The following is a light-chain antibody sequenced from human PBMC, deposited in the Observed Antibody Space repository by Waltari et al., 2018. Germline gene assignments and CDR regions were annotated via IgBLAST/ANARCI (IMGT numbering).Light chain of an antibody. CDR2: WAS. CDR1: QTVLYSSNNKNY. CDR3: QQFYSAPYT. V-gene: IGKV4-1*01. Sequence: DIVMALSPNSLAVSLGERATIHCKSSQTVLYSSNNKNYLAWYQQKPGQPPKLLIYWASTRESGVPDRFSGSGSGTDFTLTISSLQAEDVAVYYCQQFYSAPYTFGQGTKLEIK. J-gene: IGKJ2*01.